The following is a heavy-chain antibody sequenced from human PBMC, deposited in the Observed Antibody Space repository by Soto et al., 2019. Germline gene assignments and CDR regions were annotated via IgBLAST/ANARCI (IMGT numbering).Heavy chain of an antibody. CDR3: ARSFYDILTGYHPFDY. Sequence: SETLSLTCTVSGGSISSGGYYWSWIRQHPGKGLEWIGYIYYSGSTYYNPSLKSRVTISVDTSKNQFSLKLSSVTAADTAVYYXARSFYDILTGYHPFDYWGQGTLVTVSS. CDR1: GGSISSGGYY. D-gene: IGHD3-9*01. V-gene: IGHV4-31*03. CDR2: IYYSGST. J-gene: IGHJ4*02.